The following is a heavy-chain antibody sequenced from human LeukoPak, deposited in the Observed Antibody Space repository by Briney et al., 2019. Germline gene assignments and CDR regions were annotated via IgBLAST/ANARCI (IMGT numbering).Heavy chain of an antibody. CDR3: ASSSSSWFDAFDI. Sequence: ASVKVSCKASGYTFTSYGISWVRQAPGQGLEWMGWISAYNGNTNYAQKLQGRVTMTTDTSTSTAYMELRSLRSDDTAVHYCASSSSSWFDAFDIWGQGTMVTVSS. V-gene: IGHV1-18*01. CDR2: ISAYNGNT. D-gene: IGHD6-13*01. CDR1: GYTFTSYG. J-gene: IGHJ3*02.